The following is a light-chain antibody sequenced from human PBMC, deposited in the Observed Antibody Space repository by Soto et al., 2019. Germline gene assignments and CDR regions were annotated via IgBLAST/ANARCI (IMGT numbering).Light chain of an antibody. Sequence: EIVLTQSPGTLSLSPGERATLSCRASQSFSRSYLAWYQQKPGQAPRLLIYGASSSATGIPDRFSGSGSGTDFTLTISRLEPEDFAVYYCQQYVSSPFTFGPGTKVDIK. J-gene: IGKJ3*01. CDR3: QQYVSSPFT. V-gene: IGKV3-20*01. CDR1: QSFSRSY. CDR2: GAS.